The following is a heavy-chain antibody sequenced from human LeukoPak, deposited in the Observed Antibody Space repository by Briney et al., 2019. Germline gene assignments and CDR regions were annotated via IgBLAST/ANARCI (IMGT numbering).Heavy chain of an antibody. D-gene: IGHD3-16*01. CDR3: ARDYDYVWGSQSGFGY. CDR1: GGSFSGYY. CDR2: INHSGST. J-gene: IGHJ4*02. Sequence: PSETLSLTCAVYGGSFSGYYWSWIRQPPGKGLEWIGEINHSGSTNYNPSLKSRVTISVDTSKNPFSLKLSSVTAADTAVYYCARDYDYVWGSQSGFGYWGQGTLVTVSS. V-gene: IGHV4-34*01.